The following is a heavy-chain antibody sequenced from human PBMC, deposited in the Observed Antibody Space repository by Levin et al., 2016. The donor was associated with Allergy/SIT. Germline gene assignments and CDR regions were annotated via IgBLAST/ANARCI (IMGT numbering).Heavy chain of an antibody. J-gene: IGHJ5*02. CDR1: GESFGDDY. CDR2: IHHSGGT. V-gene: IGHV4-34*01. Sequence: SETLSLTCGVYGESFGDDYWTWIRQPPGKGLEWIGEIHHSGGTNYNPSLTSRVTMSLDTSKKQFSLNLKSVTAADTAVYYCARGKRGNWNNHSWWFDPWGQGTLVTVSS. CDR3: ARGKRGNWNNHSWWFDP. D-gene: IGHD1/OR15-1a*01.